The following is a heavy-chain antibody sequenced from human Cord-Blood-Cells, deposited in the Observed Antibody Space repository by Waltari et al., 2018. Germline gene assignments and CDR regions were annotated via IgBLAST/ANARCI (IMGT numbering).Heavy chain of an antibody. CDR3: ARDSYSSSSGFYYYYYYGMDV. Sequence: EVQLVESGGGLVQPGGSLRLSCAASGFTFSSYWMSWVRQAPGKGLEWVANIKQDGSEKYYVDSVKGRFTISRDNAKNSLYLQMNSLRAEDTAVYYCARDSYSSSSGFYYYYYYGMDVWDQGP. V-gene: IGHV3-7*01. D-gene: IGHD6-6*01. J-gene: IGHJ6*02. CDR2: IKQDGSEK. CDR1: GFTFSSYW.